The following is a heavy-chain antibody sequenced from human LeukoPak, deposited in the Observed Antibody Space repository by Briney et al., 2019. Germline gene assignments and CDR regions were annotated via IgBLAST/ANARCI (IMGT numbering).Heavy chain of an antibody. V-gene: IGHV4-31*03. D-gene: IGHD6-6*01. CDR3: ARETSIAARQVSYWFDP. Sequence: PSQTLSLTCTVSGGSISSGGYYWSWIRQHPGKGLEWIGYIYYSGSTYYNPSLKSRVTISVDTSKNQFSLKLSSVTAADTAVYYCARETSIAARQVSYWFDPWGQGTLVTVSS. CDR1: GGSISSGGYY. CDR2: IYYSGST. J-gene: IGHJ5*02.